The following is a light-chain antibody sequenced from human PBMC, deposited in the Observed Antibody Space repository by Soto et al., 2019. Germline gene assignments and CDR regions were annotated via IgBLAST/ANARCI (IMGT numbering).Light chain of an antibody. Sequence: EIVLTQSPDTLSLSPGERATLSCRASQSLSSNYLAWYQHKPGQAPRLLIYGASSRATGIPDRFSGSGSGTDFALTISRLEPEDFAVFYCQQYGSSPYTFGQGTKLEI. CDR3: QQYGSSPYT. V-gene: IGKV3-20*01. CDR1: QSLSSNY. J-gene: IGKJ2*01. CDR2: GAS.